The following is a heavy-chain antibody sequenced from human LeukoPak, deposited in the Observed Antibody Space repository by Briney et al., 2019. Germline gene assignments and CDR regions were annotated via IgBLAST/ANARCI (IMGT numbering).Heavy chain of an antibody. CDR2: IWYDGSNK. J-gene: IGHJ5*02. Sequence: GGSPRLSCAASGFTFSSYGMHWVRQAPGKGLEWVAVIWYDGSNKYYADSVKGRFTISRDNSKNTLYLQMNSLRAEDTAVYYCARGRSSGWYSGWFDPWGQGTLVTVSS. CDR1: GFTFSSYG. CDR3: ARGRSSGWYSGWFDP. D-gene: IGHD6-19*01. V-gene: IGHV3-33*01.